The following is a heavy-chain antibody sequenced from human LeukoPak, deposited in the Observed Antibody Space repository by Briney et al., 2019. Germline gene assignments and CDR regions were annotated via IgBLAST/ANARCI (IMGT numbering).Heavy chain of an antibody. D-gene: IGHD4-11*01. CDR3: ARHGSASYSNYVFDY. CDR2: IYYSGST. Sequence: SQTLSLTCTVSGGSISSGGYYWSWIRQHPGKGLEWIGYIYYSGSTYYNPSLKSRVTISVDTSKNQFSLKLSSVTAADTAVYYCARHGSASYSNYVFDYWGQGTLVTVSS. V-gene: IGHV4-31*03. CDR1: GGSISSGGYY. J-gene: IGHJ4*02.